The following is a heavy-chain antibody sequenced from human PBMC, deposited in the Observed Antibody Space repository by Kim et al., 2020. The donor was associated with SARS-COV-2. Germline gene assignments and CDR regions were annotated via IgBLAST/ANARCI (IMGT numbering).Heavy chain of an antibody. D-gene: IGHD4-17*01. J-gene: IGHJ5*01. CDR2: ISDSGGRT. Sequence: GGSLRLSCAASGFTFSNYALTWVRQAPGKGLEWVSAISDSGGRTSYADSVKGRFTISRDNSKNTLYLQMNSLRAEDTAVYHCAKDGRGHGDYHWFDSWGQGTLVTVSS. CDR3: AKDGRGHGDYHWFDS. V-gene: IGHV3-23*01. CDR1: GFTFSNYA.